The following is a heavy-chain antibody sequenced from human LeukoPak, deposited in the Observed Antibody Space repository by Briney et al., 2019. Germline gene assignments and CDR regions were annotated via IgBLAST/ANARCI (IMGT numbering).Heavy chain of an antibody. CDR2: IYTSGST. CDR3: VRQFDY. J-gene: IGHJ4*02. V-gene: IGHV4-61*02. Sequence: SQTLSLTCTVSGASISSDDYYWSWVRQPAGKGLEWIGRIYTSGSTNYNPSLKSRVTISVDTSKNLFSLRLSSVTAADTAVYYCVRQFDYWGQGTLVTVSS. CDR1: GASISSDDYY.